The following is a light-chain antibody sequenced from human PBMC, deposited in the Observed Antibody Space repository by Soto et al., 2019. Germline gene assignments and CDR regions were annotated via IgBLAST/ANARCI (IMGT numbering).Light chain of an antibody. CDR3: QQCRNWPLT. V-gene: IGKV3-15*01. CDR1: QSVSSN. J-gene: IGKJ4*01. Sequence: EIAMTQSPATLSVSPGERATLSCRASQSVSSNLAWYQQKPGQAPRLLIYGASTRATGIPARFSGSGSGTEFTLTISSLQSEDFAVYFCQQCRNWPLTFGGGTKV. CDR2: GAS.